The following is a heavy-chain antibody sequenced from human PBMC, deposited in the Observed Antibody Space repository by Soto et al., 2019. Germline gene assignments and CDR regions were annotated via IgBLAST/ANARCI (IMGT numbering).Heavy chain of an antibody. J-gene: IGHJ4*02. Sequence: PGGSLRLSCAASGFTFSNSYMSWIRQAPGKGLEWVSYISSSGSTIYYADFVKGRFTISRDNTKNSLYLQMNSLRAEETAEYYCESPGIVEIPATRHWGQKTLVTVSS. D-gene: IGHD2-2*01. V-gene: IGHV3-11*01. CDR3: ESPGIVEIPATRH. CDR1: GFTFSNSY. CDR2: ISSSGSTI.